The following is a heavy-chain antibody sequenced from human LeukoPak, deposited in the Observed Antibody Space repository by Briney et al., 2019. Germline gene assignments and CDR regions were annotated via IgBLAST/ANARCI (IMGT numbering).Heavy chain of an antibody. Sequence: GGSLRLSCAASGFTVSRNYMSWVRQAPGKGLEWVSVIYSGGRTYYADSVKGRFTISRDNSKNTLYLQMNSLRAEDTAVYYCAKVPNWNYLWFDPWGQGTLVTVSS. V-gene: IGHV3-66*01. J-gene: IGHJ5*02. D-gene: IGHD1-7*01. CDR1: GFTVSRNY. CDR3: AKVPNWNYLWFDP. CDR2: IYSGGRT.